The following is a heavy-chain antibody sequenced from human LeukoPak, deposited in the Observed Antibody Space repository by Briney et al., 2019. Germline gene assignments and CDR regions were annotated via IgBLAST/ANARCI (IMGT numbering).Heavy chain of an antibody. D-gene: IGHD2-15*01. J-gene: IGHJ4*02. CDR2: ISSSSSYI. V-gene: IGHV3-21*01. CDR3: AGHPRYCSGGSCNDN. Sequence: PGGSLRLSCAASGFTFSSYSMNWVRQAPGKGLEWVSSISSSSSYIYYADSVKGRFTISRDDAKNSLYLQMNSLRAEDTAVYYCAGHPRYCSGGSCNDNWGQGTLVTVSS. CDR1: GFTFSSYS.